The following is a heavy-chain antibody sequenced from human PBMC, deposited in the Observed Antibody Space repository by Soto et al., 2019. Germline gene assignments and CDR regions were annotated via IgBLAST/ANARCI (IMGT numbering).Heavy chain of an antibody. Sequence: EVQLLESGGGFIQPGGSLRLSCVASGFTFGTSGMSWVRQAPGKGLEWISGLSGDNNTDTKYADSVKGRFTISRDNSKSTLYLQMHSLRVEDTALYYCTKDSGYDSTDWGLGTLVTVSS. D-gene: IGHD3-9*01. CDR3: TKDSGYDSTD. CDR2: LSGDNNTDT. V-gene: IGHV3-23*01. CDR1: GFTFGTSG. J-gene: IGHJ4*02.